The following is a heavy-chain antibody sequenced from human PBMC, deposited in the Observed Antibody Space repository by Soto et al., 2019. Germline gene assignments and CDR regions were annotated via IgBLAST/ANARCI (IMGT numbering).Heavy chain of an antibody. D-gene: IGHD5-12*01. CDR3: ARLRRDGYNYVDY. CDR2: IIPIFGTA. Sequence: ASVKVSCKASGGTFSSYAISWVRQAPGQGLEWMGGIIPIFGTANCAQKFQGRVTITADESTSTAYMELSSLRSEDTAVYYCARLRRDGYNYVDYWGQGTLVTVSS. CDR1: GGTFSSYA. V-gene: IGHV1-69*13. J-gene: IGHJ4*02.